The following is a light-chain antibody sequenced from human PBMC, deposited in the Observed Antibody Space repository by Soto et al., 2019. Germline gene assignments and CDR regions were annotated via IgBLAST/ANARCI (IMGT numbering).Light chain of an antibody. V-gene: IGLV3-21*02. CDR3: QVWDSTIDHRV. CDR1: NIGSKS. J-gene: IGLJ2*01. CDR2: DDS. Sequence: SYELTQPPSVSVAPGQTTRITCGGDNIGSKSVHWYQQKPGQAPVLVVYDDSDRPSGIPKRFSGSNSGNTATLTISRVEAGDEADYYCQVWDSTIDHRVFGGGTKVTVL.